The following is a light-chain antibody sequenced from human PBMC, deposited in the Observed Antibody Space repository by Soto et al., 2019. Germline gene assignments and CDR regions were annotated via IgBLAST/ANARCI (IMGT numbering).Light chain of an antibody. CDR2: AVN. CDR3: SSHAGSNTYV. CDR1: SSDVGGYQY. Sequence: QSVLTQPPSASGSPGQSVTISCTGTSSDVGGYQYVSRYQQYPGKAPKLMIYAVNKRPSGVPDRFSGSRSGNTASLTVSGLQAEDEADYYCSSHAGSNTYVFGNGTKLTGL. V-gene: IGLV2-8*01. J-gene: IGLJ1*01.